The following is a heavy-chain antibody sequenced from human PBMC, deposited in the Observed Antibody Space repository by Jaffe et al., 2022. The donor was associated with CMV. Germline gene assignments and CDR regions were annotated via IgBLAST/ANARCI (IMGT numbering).Heavy chain of an antibody. CDR3: AIEYFDAFDI. CDR2: INHSGST. J-gene: IGHJ3*02. D-gene: IGHD3-9*01. CDR1: GGSFSGYY. Sequence: QVQLQQWGAGLLKPSETLSLTCAVYGGSFSGYYWSWIRQPPGKGLEWIGEINHSGSTNYNPSLKSRVTISVDTSKNQFSLKLSSVTAADTAVYYCAIEYFDAFDIWGQGTMVTVSS. V-gene: IGHV4-34*01.